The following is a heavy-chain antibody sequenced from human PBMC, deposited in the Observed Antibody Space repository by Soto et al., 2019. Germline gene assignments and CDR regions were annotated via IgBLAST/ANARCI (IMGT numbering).Heavy chain of an antibody. CDR3: ARASSTAARHWFDP. V-gene: IGHV3-74*01. Sequence: LRLSCAASGLTFSSYCMHWVRQAPGKGLVWVSRINSDGSSTSYADSVKGRFTISRDNAKNTLYRQMNSLRAEDTAVYYCARASSTAARHWFDPWGQGPLVTVPQ. CDR2: INSDGSST. D-gene: IGHD6-6*01. J-gene: IGHJ5*02. CDR1: GLTFSSYC.